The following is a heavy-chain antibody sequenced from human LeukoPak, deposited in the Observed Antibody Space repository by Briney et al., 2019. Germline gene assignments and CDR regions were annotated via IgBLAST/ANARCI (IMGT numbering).Heavy chain of an antibody. V-gene: IGHV3-53*01. J-gene: IGHJ5*02. D-gene: IGHD6-19*01. CDR1: GFTFSDYY. CDR2: IYSGGST. Sequence: GGSLRLSCAASGFTFSDYYMSWVRQAPGKGLEWVSLIYSGGSTYYADSVKGRFTVSRDDSKNTLYLQMNSLRVEDTAVYYCARDLRSNGCCGWFDPWGQGTLVTVSS. CDR3: ARDLRSNGCCGWFDP.